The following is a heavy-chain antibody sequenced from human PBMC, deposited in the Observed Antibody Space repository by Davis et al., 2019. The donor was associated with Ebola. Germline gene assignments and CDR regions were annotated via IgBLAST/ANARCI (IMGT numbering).Heavy chain of an antibody. V-gene: IGHV4-61*01. Sequence: PSETLSLTCTVSGGSVSSGSYYWSWIRQPPGKGLEWIGYIYYSGSTNYNPSLKSRVTISVDTSKNQFSLKLSSVTAADTAVYYCARERISGSYQRRQIFDIWGQGTMVTVSS. CDR2: IYYSGST. D-gene: IGHD1-26*01. CDR1: GGSVSSGSYY. CDR3: ARERISGSYQRRQIFDI. J-gene: IGHJ3*02.